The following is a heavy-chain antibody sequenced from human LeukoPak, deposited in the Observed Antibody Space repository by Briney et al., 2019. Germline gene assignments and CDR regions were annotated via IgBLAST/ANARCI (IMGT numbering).Heavy chain of an antibody. J-gene: IGHJ6*03. CDR1: GFSFDEYA. V-gene: IGHV3-9*01. CDR3: ARDFMGRKKFYYYMDV. D-gene: IGHD3-10*01. Sequence: PGGSLRLYCAASGFSFDEYAMHWVRQAPGKGLEWVSGISWNSGSRAYADSVKGRFTISRENAKNYLYLQMNSLRVEDTALYYCARDFMGRKKFYYYMDVWGKGTTVTVSS. CDR2: ISWNSGSR.